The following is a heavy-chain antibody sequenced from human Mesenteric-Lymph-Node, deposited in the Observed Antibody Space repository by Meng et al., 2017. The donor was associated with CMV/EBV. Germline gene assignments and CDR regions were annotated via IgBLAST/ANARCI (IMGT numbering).Heavy chain of an antibody. V-gene: IGHV3-23*01. CDR3: AKDSHTRVRASD. J-gene: IGHJ4*02. CDR2: ISTSGGSI. CDR1: GFTFTSYA. Sequence: GGSLRLSCAASGFTFTSYAMSWVRQAPGKGLEWVSSISTSGGSIYYADSVKGRFTISRDNSKNTLYLQMNSLRVEDTAVYFCAKDSHTRVRASDWGQGTLVTVSS.